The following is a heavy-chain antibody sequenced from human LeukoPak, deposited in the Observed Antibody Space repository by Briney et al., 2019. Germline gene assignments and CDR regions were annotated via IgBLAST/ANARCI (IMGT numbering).Heavy chain of an antibody. CDR1: GFSFETSG. Sequence: PGRSLRLSCVASGFSFETSGMHWVRQAPGKGLEWVADIWYDGGSEYYADWVKGRFTISRDNAKNSLYLQMNSLRAEDTAVYYCASGLELDYWGQGTLVTVSS. CDR3: ASGLELDY. CDR2: IWYDGGSE. D-gene: IGHD6-25*01. V-gene: IGHV3-33*03. J-gene: IGHJ4*02.